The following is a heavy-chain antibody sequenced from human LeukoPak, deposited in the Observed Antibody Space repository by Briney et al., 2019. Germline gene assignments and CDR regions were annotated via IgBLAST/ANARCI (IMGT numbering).Heavy chain of an antibody. V-gene: IGHV1-2*02. Sequence: ASVKVSCKASGGTFTGYYMHWVRQAPGQGLEWMGWINPNSGGTNYAQKFQGRVTMTRDTSISTAYMELSRLRSDDTAVYYCAATLRGRAYGGGDCYRPFDYWGQGTLVTVSS. CDR2: INPNSGGT. CDR1: GGTFTGYY. CDR3: AATLRGRAYGGGDCYRPFDY. J-gene: IGHJ4*02. D-gene: IGHD2-21*02.